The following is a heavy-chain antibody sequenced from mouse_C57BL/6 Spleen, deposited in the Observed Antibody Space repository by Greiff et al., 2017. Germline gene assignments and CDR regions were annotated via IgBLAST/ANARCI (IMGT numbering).Heavy chain of an antibody. V-gene: IGHV5-17*01. CDR2: ISSGSSTI. CDR1: GFTFSDYG. CDR3: ARSNDSNPYAMDY. J-gene: IGHJ4*01. D-gene: IGHD2-5*01. Sequence: EVMLVESGGGLVKPGGSLKLSCAASGFTFSDYGMHWVRQAPEKGLEWVAYISSGSSTIYYADTVKGRFTISRDNAKNTLFLQMTSLRSEDTAMYYCARSNDSNPYAMDYWGQGTSVTVSS.